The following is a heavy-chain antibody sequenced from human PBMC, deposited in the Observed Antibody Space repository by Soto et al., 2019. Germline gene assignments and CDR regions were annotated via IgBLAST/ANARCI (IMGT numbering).Heavy chain of an antibody. CDR2: IYNSGRT. Sequence: QVQLQESGPGLVKPSETLSLTCTVSGGSISSYYWSWIRQPPGKGLEWIGYIYNSGRTNYNPSLKSRGTISVDTSKNQFSLNLSSVTAADTAVYYCATSRTAAFDYWGQGTLVTVSS. D-gene: IGHD6-13*01. J-gene: IGHJ4*02. V-gene: IGHV4-59*01. CDR3: ATSRTAAFDY. CDR1: GGSISSYY.